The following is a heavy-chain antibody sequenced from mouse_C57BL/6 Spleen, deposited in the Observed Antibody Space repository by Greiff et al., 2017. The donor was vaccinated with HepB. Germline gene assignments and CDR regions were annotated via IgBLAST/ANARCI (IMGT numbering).Heavy chain of an antibody. CDR1: GFTFSSYG. CDR3: ASQYYYGFDY. CDR2: ISSGGSYT. V-gene: IGHV5-6*01. J-gene: IGHJ2*01. Sequence: EVQLVESGGDLVKPGGSLKLSCAASGFTFSSYGMSWVRQTPDKRLEWVATISSGGSYTYYPDSVKGRFTISRDNAKNTLYLQMSSLKSEDTAMYYCASQYYYGFDYWGQGTTLTVSS. D-gene: IGHD1-1*01.